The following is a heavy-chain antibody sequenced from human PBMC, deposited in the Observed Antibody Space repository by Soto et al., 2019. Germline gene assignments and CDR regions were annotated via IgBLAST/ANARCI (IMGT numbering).Heavy chain of an antibody. CDR3: ARVWQDYGDDNWFDP. CDR2: IIPIFDTA. D-gene: IGHD4-17*01. CDR1: GGTFSSYA. J-gene: IGHJ5*02. Sequence: SVKVSCKTSGGTFSSYAISWVRQAPGQGLEWMGGIIPIFDTANYAQKFQGRVTITADESTSTAYMELSSLRSEDTAVYYCARVWQDYGDDNWFDPWGQGTLVTVSS. V-gene: IGHV1-69*13.